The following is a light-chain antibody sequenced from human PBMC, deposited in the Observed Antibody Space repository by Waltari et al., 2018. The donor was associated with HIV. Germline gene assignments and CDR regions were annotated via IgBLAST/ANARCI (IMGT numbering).Light chain of an antibody. CDR2: DAS. Sequence: DIQMTQSPSSLSASVGDRVTITCQASQDIGKYINWFQQKPGRAPNVVIYDASNLEPGVPSRFSGGASGTHFTFTINNVQPEDAATYDCQQCGSVPYSFGQGTRLEI. CDR3: QQCGSVPYS. CDR1: QDIGKY. V-gene: IGKV1-33*01. J-gene: IGKJ2*03.